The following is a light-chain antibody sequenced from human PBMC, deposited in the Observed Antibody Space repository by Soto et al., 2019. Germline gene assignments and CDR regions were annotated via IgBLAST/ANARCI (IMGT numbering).Light chain of an antibody. J-gene: IGKJ4*01. CDR1: QDISNY. CDR3: QRYDDAPLT. CDR2: AAS. V-gene: IGKV1-27*01. Sequence: DIQMTQSPSSLSASVGDRVTMTCRASQDISNYLVWYQQQPGKVPKLLIYAASTLHSGVPSRFSGSGSGTDFTLTSSSLQPEDVGNYYCQRYDDAPLTFGGGNKVAIK.